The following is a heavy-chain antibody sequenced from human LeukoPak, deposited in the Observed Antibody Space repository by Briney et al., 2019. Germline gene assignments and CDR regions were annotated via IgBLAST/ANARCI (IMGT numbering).Heavy chain of an antibody. D-gene: IGHD2-15*01. CDR1: GGSISSYY. Sequence: SETLSLTCTVSGGSISSYYWSWIRQPPGKGLEWIGYIYYSGGTNYNPSLKSRVTISVDTSKNQFSLKLTSVTAADTAVYYCARQSPCSGGSCYRAYYYYYGMDVWGQGTTVTVSS. CDR2: IYYSGGT. V-gene: IGHV4-59*08. J-gene: IGHJ6*02. CDR3: ARQSPCSGGSCYRAYYYYYGMDV.